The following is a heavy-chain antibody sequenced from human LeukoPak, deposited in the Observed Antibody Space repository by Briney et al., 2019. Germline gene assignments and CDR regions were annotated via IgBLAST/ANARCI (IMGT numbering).Heavy chain of an antibody. CDR1: GFTFDDYA. CDR3: ARDRYMKYYFDY. CDR2: ISYDGNNK. V-gene: IGHV3-30-3*01. D-gene: IGHD3-16*02. Sequence: GGSLRLSCAASGFTFDDYAMHWVRQAPGKGLEWVAVISYDGNNKYYTDSVLGRFTISRDNSKNMLFLQMNSLRAEDTAVYYCARDRYMKYYFDYWGQGTLVTVSS. J-gene: IGHJ4*02.